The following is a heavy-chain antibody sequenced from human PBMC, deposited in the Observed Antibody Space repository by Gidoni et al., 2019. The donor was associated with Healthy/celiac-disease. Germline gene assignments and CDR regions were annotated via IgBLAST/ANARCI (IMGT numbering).Heavy chain of an antibody. J-gene: IGHJ4*02. Sequence: QVQLQESGPGLVKPSETLSLTCTVSGGSISSYDWSWLRQPPGKGMEWIGYIYYLWITTDNPSLKSLVTIAVDTSKNQFSLKLSSVTAADTAVYYCARGGQLVGRYFDYWGQGTLVTVSS. CDR2: IYYLWIT. CDR1: GGSISSYD. V-gene: IGHV4-59*01. CDR3: ARGGQLVGRYFDY. D-gene: IGHD6-6*01.